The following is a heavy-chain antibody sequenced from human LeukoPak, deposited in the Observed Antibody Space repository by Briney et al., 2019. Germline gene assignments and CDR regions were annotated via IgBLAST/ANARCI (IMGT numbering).Heavy chain of an antibody. Sequence: GGSLRLSCAASGFTFSSYAMTWIRQAPERGLEWVSSISVDGGDIKYTDSAKGRFTISRDNSKGTLYLQMDSLRVEDTAVYYCGKDPNGNFIGAFDFWGQGTMVTVSS. J-gene: IGHJ3*01. V-gene: IGHV3-23*01. CDR1: GFTFSSYA. CDR2: ISVDGGDI. D-gene: IGHD4-23*01. CDR3: GKDPNGNFIGAFDF.